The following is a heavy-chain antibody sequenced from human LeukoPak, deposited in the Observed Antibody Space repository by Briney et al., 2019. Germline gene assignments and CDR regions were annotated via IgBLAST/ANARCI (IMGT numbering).Heavy chain of an antibody. CDR2: IYHSGST. V-gene: IGHV4-38-2*01. Sequence: SETLSLTCAVSGYSISSGYYWGWIRQPPGKGLEWIGSIYHSGSTYYNPSLESRVTISVDTSKNQFSLKLSSVTAADTAVYYCARNRTGTTDYYYYMDVWGKGTTVTVSS. D-gene: IGHD1-1*01. J-gene: IGHJ6*03. CDR3: ARNRTGTTDYYYYMDV. CDR1: GYSISSGYY.